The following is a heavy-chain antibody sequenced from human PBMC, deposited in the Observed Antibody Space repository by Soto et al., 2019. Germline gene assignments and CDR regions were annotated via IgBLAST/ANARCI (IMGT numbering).Heavy chain of an antibody. CDR2: INHSGST. CDR3: ARAGYYGSGSYYISHYYYMDV. J-gene: IGHJ6*03. D-gene: IGHD3-10*01. V-gene: IGHV4-34*01. Sequence: SETLSLTCAVYGGSFSGYYWSWIRQPPGKGLEWIGEINHSGSTNYNPSLKSRVTISVDTSKNQFSLKLSSVTAADTAVYYCARAGYYGSGSYYISHYYYMDVWGKGTTVPVSS. CDR1: GGSFSGYY.